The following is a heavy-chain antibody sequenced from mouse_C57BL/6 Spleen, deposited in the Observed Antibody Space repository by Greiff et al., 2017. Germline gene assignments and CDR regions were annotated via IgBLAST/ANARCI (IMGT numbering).Heavy chain of an antibody. V-gene: IGHV10-1*01. CDR2: IRSKSNNYAT. J-gene: IGHJ4*01. CDR1: GFSFNTYA. CDR3: VRSLLWNAMDY. Sequence: EVQVVESGGGLVQPKGSLKLSCAASGFSFNTYAMNWVRQAPGKGLEWVARIRSKSNNYATYYADSVKDRFTISRDDSESMLYLQMNNLKTEDTAMYYCVRSLLWNAMDYWGQGTSVTVSS. D-gene: IGHD1-1*02.